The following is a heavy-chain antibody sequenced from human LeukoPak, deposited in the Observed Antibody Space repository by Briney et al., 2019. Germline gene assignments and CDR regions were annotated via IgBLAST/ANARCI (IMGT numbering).Heavy chain of an antibody. CDR1: GYTFTSYW. V-gene: IGHV5-51*03. CDR2: IYPGDSDT. D-gene: IGHD3-10*01. CDR3: ARESYYYGSGSSQRRPFDY. Sequence: PGESLKISCKASGYTFTSYWIGWVRQMPGKGLEWMGIIYPGDSDTRYSPSFQGQITISADKSISTAYLQWSSLKASDTAMYYCARESYYYGSGSSQRRPFDYWGQGTLVTDSS. J-gene: IGHJ4*02.